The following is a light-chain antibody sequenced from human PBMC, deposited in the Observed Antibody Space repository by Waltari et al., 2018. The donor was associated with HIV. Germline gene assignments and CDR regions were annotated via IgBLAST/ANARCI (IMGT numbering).Light chain of an antibody. V-gene: IGLV2-14*03. CDR1: SSDVGRYKY. CDR2: DVT. J-gene: IGLJ3*02. Sequence: QSALTQPASVSGSPGQSITISCTGASSDVGRYKYVSWYQQYPGKAPKLIIYDVTYRPSGVSNRFSASKSGNTASLTISGLQAEDEADYYCSSYTSTSIWVFGGGTKLTVL. CDR3: SSYTSTSIWV.